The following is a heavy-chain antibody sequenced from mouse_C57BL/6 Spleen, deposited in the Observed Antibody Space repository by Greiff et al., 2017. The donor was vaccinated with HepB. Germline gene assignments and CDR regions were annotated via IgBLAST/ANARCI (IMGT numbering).Heavy chain of an antibody. CDR2: ISDGGSYT. CDR1: GFTFSSYA. D-gene: IGHD1-1*01. J-gene: IGHJ1*03. V-gene: IGHV5-4*01. Sequence: EVQGVESGGGLVKPGGSLKLSCAASGFTFSSYAMSWVRQTPDKRLEWVATISDGGSYTYYPDNVKGRFTISRDNAKNNLYLQMSHLKSEDTAMYYCARRDYYGSSWYFDVWGTGTTVTVSS. CDR3: ARRDYYGSSWYFDV.